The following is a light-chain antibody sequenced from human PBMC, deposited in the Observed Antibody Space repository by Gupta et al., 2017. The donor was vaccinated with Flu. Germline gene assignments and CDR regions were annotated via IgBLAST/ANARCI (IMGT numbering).Light chain of an antibody. CDR3: QQRSNWLT. J-gene: IGKJ4*01. CDR1: QSVSSY. CDR2: DAA. V-gene: IGKV3-11*01. Sequence: SPATLSLAPGERATLSCRASQSVSSYLAWYQQKPGKAPRLLIYDAANRATGSPARFSGSGSGTDFTLTISSLEPEDFAVYYCQQRSNWLTFGGGTKVEIK.